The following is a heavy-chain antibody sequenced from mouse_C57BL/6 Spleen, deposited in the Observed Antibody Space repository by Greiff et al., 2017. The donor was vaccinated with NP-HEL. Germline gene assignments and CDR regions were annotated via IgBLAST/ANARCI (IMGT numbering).Heavy chain of an antibody. J-gene: IGHJ2*01. CDR3: ARKGPYYYGRDY. D-gene: IGHD1-1*01. CDR1: GYTFTSYW. CDR2: IHPNSGST. Sequence: QVQLQQPGAELVKPGASVKLSCKASGYTFTSYWMHWVKQRPGQGLEWIGMIHPNSGSTNFNEKFKSKATLTVDKSSSTAYMQLSSLTAEDYAVYYCARKGPYYYGRDYWGQGTTLTVSS. V-gene: IGHV1-64*01.